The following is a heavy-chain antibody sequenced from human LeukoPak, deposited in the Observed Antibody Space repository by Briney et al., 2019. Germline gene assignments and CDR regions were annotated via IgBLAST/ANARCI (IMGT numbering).Heavy chain of an antibody. CDR3: GRDEGGTAGLCMGV. V-gene: IGHV1-2*02. Sequence: ASVKVSCEASGFTFIAYYIHWVRQAPGQGREWVGWINPNGGTRYAQNIQGRVTMTRDTSTSTAYMELCNLRSDDTAVYYGGRDEGGTAGLCMGVLGQGTTGTVSS. D-gene: IGHD6-13*01. J-gene: IGHJ6*02. CDR2: INPNGGT. CDR1: GFTFIAYY.